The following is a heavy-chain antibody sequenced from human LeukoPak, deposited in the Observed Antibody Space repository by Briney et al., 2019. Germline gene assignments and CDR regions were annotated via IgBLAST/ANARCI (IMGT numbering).Heavy chain of an antibody. CDR2: ISWNSGSI. D-gene: IGHD6-13*01. Sequence: GGSLRLSCAASGFTFDDYALHWVRQAPGKGLEWVSGISWNSGSIGYADSVKGRFTISRDNAKNSLYLQMNSLRAEDTALYYCAKDPVPYSSSWYQNWFDPWGQGTLVTVSS. V-gene: IGHV3-9*01. CDR1: GFTFDDYA. CDR3: AKDPVPYSSSWYQNWFDP. J-gene: IGHJ5*02.